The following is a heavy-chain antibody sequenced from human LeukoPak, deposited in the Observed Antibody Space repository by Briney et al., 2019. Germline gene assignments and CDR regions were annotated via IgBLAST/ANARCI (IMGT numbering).Heavy chain of an antibody. V-gene: IGHV4-39*01. J-gene: IGHJ4*02. CDR2: INYGGFT. CDR3: ARSGYSSGWYDHFDY. Sequence: GSLRLSCAASGFTVISYEMDWVRQPPGKGLEWIGSINYGGFTYYSASLKSRVTMSVDTSKNQFSLNLSSVTAADTAVYYCARSGYSSGWYDHFDYWGQGTLVTVSS. CDR1: GFTVISYE. D-gene: IGHD6-19*01.